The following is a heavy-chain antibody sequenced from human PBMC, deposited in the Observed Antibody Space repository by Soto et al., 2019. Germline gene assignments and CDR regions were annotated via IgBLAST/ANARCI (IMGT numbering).Heavy chain of an antibody. CDR1: GGTFSSYA. V-gene: IGHV1-69*12. D-gene: IGHD6-19*01. J-gene: IGHJ4*02. Sequence: QVQLVQSGAEVKKPGSSVKVSCKASGGTFSSYAISWVRQAPGQGLEWMGGIIPIFGTANYAQKFQGRVTMTAAESKSTAYMELSSLRSEDTAVYYCASAPTREYVAGADYWGQGTLVTVSS. CDR2: IIPIFGTA. CDR3: ASAPTREYVAGADY.